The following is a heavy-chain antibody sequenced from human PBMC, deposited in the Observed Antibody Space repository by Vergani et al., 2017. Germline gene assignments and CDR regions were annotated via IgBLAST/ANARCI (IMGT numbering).Heavy chain of an antibody. Sequence: QLQLQQSGPGLVKPSETLFLTCTVSADSISSGSYYWGWIRQPPGKSLEWIGSIYYSGLTYDNPSLKSRVAISVDTSKNQFSLKVTSVTAADTAVYFCARQRPGSGWSPGDFDDWGQGILVTVSS. CDR2: IYYSGLT. CDR3: ARQRPGSGWSPGDFDD. D-gene: IGHD6-19*01. CDR1: ADSISSGSYY. J-gene: IGHJ4*02. V-gene: IGHV4-39*01.